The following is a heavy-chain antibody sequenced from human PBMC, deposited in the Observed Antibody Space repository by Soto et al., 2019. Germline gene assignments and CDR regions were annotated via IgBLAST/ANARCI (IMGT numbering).Heavy chain of an antibody. J-gene: IGHJ4*02. CDR2: IYPSDSDT. Sequence: ESLKISCKGSGYNFAGFWIAWGRQLPGKGLELMGIIYPSDSDTRYRPSFQGQVTISADKSISSAYLQWSSLRASDTAMYYCARGGVSTRTFDYWGQGTPVTVSS. V-gene: IGHV5-51*01. CDR3: ARGGVSTRTFDY. D-gene: IGHD3-3*01. CDR1: GYNFAGFW.